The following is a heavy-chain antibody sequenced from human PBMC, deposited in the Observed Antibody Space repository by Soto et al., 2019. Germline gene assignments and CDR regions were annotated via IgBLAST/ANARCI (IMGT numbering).Heavy chain of an antibody. Sequence: SETLSLTCSIYSGSFSCYYWSWIRQAPGKGLEWIGEISQSGNTNYSPSLKSRVSISIDTSKKQFSLNLASVSAADTAVYYCARAPKVSGSSQTRPDFWGQGTLVTVSS. D-gene: IGHD6-6*01. CDR2: ISQSGNT. V-gene: IGHV4-34*01. CDR3: ARAPKVSGSSQTRPDF. J-gene: IGHJ4*02. CDR1: SGSFSCYY.